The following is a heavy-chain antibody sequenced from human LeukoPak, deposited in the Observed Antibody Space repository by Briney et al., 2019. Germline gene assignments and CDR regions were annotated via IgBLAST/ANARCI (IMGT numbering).Heavy chain of an antibody. J-gene: IGHJ5*02. Sequence: GASVKVSCKASGGTFSSYAISWVRQAPGQGLEWMGGIIPIFGTANYAQKFQGRVTITADESTSTAYMELSSLRSEGTAVYFCASAPRYSSSWPNNWFDPWGQGTLVTVSS. CDR1: GGTFSSYA. V-gene: IGHV1-69*01. CDR3: ASAPRYSSSWPNNWFDP. D-gene: IGHD6-13*01. CDR2: IIPIFGTA.